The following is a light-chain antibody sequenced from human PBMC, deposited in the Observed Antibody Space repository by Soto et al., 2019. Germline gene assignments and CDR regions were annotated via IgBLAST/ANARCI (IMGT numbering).Light chain of an antibody. J-gene: IGKJ5*01. CDR1: QKISSRY. V-gene: IGKV3-20*01. CDR2: GVS. Sequence: EILLTQSRCTLSLSPGRRATLSCRASQKISSRYLAWYLQKPGQAPRFXIYGVSSRATGIPDRFSGSGSGTDFTLTISRLEPEDFAVYHCQQYGSSPLITFGQGTRLEIK. CDR3: QQYGSSPLIT.